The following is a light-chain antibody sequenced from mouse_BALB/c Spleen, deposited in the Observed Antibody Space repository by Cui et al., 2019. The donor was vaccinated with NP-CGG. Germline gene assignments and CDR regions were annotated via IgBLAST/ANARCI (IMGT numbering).Light chain of an antibody. CDR2: GTN. CDR1: TGAVTISNY. V-gene: IGLV1*01. J-gene: IGLJ1*01. CDR3: VLWYSNHWV. Sequence: QAVVTQESALTTSPGETVTLTCRSSTGAVTISNYVNWVQEKSDHLFTGLIGGTNNRAPGVPARFSGSLIGDKAVLTITGAQTEDEAIYFCVLWYSNHWVFGGGTKLTVL.